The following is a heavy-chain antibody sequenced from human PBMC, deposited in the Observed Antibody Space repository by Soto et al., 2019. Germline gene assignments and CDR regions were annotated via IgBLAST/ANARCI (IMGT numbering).Heavy chain of an antibody. J-gene: IGHJ4*02. CDR3: ARSIVVVTAADY. Sequence: ASVKVSCKASGYTFTTYGMHWVRQAPGQRLEWMGWINAGNGNTKYSQKFQGRVTITRDTSASTAYMELSSLRSEDTAVYYCARSIVVVTAADYWGQGTLVTVSS. CDR1: GYTFTTYG. CDR2: INAGNGNT. V-gene: IGHV1-3*01. D-gene: IGHD2-21*02.